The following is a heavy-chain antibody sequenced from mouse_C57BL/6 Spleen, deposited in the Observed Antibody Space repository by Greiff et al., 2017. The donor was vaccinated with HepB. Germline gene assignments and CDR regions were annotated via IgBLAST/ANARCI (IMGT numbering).Heavy chain of an antibody. D-gene: IGHD2-4*01. CDR3: ARWEGLRPYYYAMDY. Sequence: VQLQQSGAELVKPGASVKLSCKASGYTFTSYWMHWVKQRPGRGLEWIGRIDPNSGGTKYNEKFKSKATLTVDKPSSTAYMRLSSLTSEDSAVYYCARWEGLRPYYYAMDYWGQGTSVTVSS. V-gene: IGHV1-72*01. J-gene: IGHJ4*01. CDR1: GYTFTSYW. CDR2: IDPNSGGT.